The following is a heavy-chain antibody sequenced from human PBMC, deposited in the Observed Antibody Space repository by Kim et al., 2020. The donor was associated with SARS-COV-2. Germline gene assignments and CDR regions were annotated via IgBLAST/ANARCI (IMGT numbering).Heavy chain of an antibody. CDR3: ARALCTAGSCSTGEFDY. Sequence: SDTLSLTCPVSGDSISGYYWSWIRQPPEKGLEWIGYIYYSGSTNYNPSLKSRVTISLDTSKNQFSLKLNSVTAADTAVYYCARALCTAGSCSTGEFDYWGQGTLVTVSS. CDR1: GDSISGYY. J-gene: IGHJ4*02. CDR2: IYYSGST. V-gene: IGHV4-59*13. D-gene: IGHD6-13*01.